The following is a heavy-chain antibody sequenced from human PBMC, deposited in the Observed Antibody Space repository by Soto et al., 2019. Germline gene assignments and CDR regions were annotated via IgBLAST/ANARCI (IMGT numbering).Heavy chain of an antibody. CDR3: ARTDYYYDVSGYAPDAFDI. Sequence: ETLSLTCTVSGGSISSYYWSWIRQPPGKGLEWIGYIYYSGSTNYNPSLKSRVTISVDTSKNQFSLRLSSVTAADTAVYYCARTDYYYDVSGYAPDAFDIWGQGTMVTVSS. D-gene: IGHD3-22*01. CDR2: IYYSGST. CDR1: GGSISSYY. V-gene: IGHV4-59*01. J-gene: IGHJ3*02.